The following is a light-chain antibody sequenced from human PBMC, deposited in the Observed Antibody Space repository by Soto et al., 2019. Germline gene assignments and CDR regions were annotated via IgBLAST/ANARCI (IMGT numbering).Light chain of an antibody. Sequence: EFVLTQSPGTLSLSPGERATLSCRAGQSVSSNYLAWYQQKPGQAPRLLIYGASSRATGIPDRFSGSGSGTDFTRTISRLEPEDFAVYYCQPYGGSALFTFGPGTKVDIK. CDR1: QSVSSNY. CDR2: GAS. J-gene: IGKJ3*01. V-gene: IGKV3-20*01. CDR3: QPYGGSALFT.